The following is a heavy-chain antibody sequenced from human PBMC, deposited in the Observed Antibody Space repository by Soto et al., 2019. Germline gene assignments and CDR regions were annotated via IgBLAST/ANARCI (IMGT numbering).Heavy chain of an antibody. D-gene: IGHD3-10*01. Sequence: GGSLRLSCAASGFTFSNAWMSWIRQAPGKGLEWVGRIKSKTDGGTTEYAAPVKGRFTISRDDSKNTLYLQMNSLKTEDTAVYYCTTVSAYYYGSGSYYSNYYYYMDVWGKGTTVTVSS. V-gene: IGHV3-15*01. CDR3: TTVSAYYYGSGSYYSNYYYYMDV. CDR1: GFTFSNAW. J-gene: IGHJ6*03. CDR2: IKSKTDGGTT.